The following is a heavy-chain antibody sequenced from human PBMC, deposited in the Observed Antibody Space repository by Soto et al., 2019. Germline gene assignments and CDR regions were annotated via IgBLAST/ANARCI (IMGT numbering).Heavy chain of an antibody. Sequence: DSAKGSCKASGSTYPSNGISWVRQAPGQGLECMGWISAYNGNTNYAQKLQGRVTMTTDTSTSTAYMELRSLRCVDTSVYYCSRDLSPTLVTYYIDCWG. CDR3: SRDLSPTLVTYYIDC. V-gene: IGHV1-18*04. CDR2: ISAYNGNT. J-gene: IGHJ4*01. CDR1: GSTYPSNG. D-gene: IGHD3-16*01.